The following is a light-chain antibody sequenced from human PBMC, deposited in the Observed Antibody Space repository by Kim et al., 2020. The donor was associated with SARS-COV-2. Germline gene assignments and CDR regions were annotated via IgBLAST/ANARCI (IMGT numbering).Light chain of an antibody. CDR3: QQYGSSPPWT. CDR1: QSLSSSY. V-gene: IGKV3-20*01. CDR2: GAS. Sequence: EIVLTQSPGTLSLSPGERATLSCRASQSLSSSYLVWYKQKAGQAPRLLIYGASSRATGIPDRFSGSGSGTDFTLTISRLEPEDFAVYYCQQYGSSPPWTFGQGTKVDIK. J-gene: IGKJ1*01.